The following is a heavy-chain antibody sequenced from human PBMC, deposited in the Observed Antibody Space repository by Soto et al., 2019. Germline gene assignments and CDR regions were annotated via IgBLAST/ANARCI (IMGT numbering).Heavy chain of an antibody. J-gene: IGHJ1*01. D-gene: IGHD3-3*01. CDR1: GFTFSSYA. V-gene: IGHV3-23*01. CDR3: AKDGVRFLEWFLPKH. Sequence: GGSLRLSCAASGFTFSSYAMSWVRQAPGKGLEWVSDISGSGGSTYYADSVKGRFTISRDNSKNTLYLQMNSLRAEDTAVYYCAKDGVRFLEWFLPKHWGQGTLVTVSS. CDR2: ISGSGGST.